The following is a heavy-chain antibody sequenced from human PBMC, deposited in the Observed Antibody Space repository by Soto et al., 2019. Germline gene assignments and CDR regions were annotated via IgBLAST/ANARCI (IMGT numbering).Heavy chain of an antibody. D-gene: IGHD3-9*01. CDR3: ATGYYSRLPDGY. CDR1: GFTFSSYG. Sequence: GGSLILSCAASGFTFSSYGMHWVRQAPGKGLEWVAVIWYDGSNKYYADSVKGRFTISRDNSKNTLYLQMNSLRAEDTAVYYCATGYYSRLPDGYWGQGTLVTVSS. J-gene: IGHJ4*02. CDR2: IWYDGSNK. V-gene: IGHV3-33*01.